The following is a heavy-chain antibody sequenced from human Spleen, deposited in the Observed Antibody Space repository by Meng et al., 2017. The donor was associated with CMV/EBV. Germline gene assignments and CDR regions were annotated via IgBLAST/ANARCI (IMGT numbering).Heavy chain of an antibody. D-gene: IGHD6-6*01. CDR1: GNFSRYT. CDR3: ARDASIAARPLWYFDL. CDR2: KINIHGKA. J-gene: IGHJ2*01. V-gene: IGHV1-69*08. Sequence: GNFSRYTKRRERKGTGQGRERMGRKINIHGKAKNEKKRKGRVTITADKSTSTAYMELSSLRSEDTAVYYCARDASIAARPLWYFDLWGRGTLVTVSS.